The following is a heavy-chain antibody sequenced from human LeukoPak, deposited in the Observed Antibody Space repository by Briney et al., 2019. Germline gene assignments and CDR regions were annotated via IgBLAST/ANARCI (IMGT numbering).Heavy chain of an antibody. CDR1: GGSISSNS. V-gene: IGHV4-59*01. J-gene: IGHJ4*02. Sequence: PSETLSLTCTVSGGSISSNSWSWIRQPPGKGLEWIGYIYYSGSTNYNPSLKSRVTISVDTSKNQFSLKLSSVTAADTAVYYCASLTMGKGPTWRYFDYWGQGTLVTVSS. CDR3: ASLTMGKGPTWRYFDY. D-gene: IGHD1-26*01. CDR2: IYYSGST.